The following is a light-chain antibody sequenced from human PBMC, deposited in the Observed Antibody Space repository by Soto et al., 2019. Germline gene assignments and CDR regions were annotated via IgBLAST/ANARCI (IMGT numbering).Light chain of an antibody. J-gene: IGLJ3*02. CDR2: ESS. V-gene: IGLV2-23*01. CDR3: CSYAGYSTRV. Sequence: QSALTQPASVSGSPGQSITISCTGTSSDVGNYNLVSWYQQHPGKAPKLMIYESSKRPSGVSNRFSATKSGNTASLTISGLQADDEADYYCCSYAGYSTRVLGGGTKLTVL. CDR1: SSDVGNYNL.